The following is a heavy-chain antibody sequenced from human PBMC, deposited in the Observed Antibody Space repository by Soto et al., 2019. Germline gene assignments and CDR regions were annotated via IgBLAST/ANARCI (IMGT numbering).Heavy chain of an antibody. D-gene: IGHD1-1*01. CDR3: ARGSGIVALPGELEDVNYDY. J-gene: IGHJ4*02. V-gene: IGHV4-34*01. CDR1: GQSFSGHS. Sequence: QVQLQQWGAGLVKPSETLSLSCAVYGQSFSGHSWAWIRQPPGKGLEWIGEINESGSTYYNPSLKSRVTISTDTSKNYFCLKLSSVSAADTAAYFCARGSGIVALPGELEDVNYDYWGQGTLVNVSS. CDR2: INESGST.